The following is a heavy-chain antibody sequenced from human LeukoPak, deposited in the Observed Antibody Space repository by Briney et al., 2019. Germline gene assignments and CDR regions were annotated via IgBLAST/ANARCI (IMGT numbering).Heavy chain of an antibody. J-gene: IGHJ4*02. D-gene: IGHD6-13*01. CDR2: ISSSSSYV. Sequence: GSLRLSCAASGFTFSSYSMNWVRQAPGRGLEWVSSISSSSSYVYYADSVKGRFTISRDNAKNSLYLQMNSLRAEDTAVYYCARVLEAAAFDYWGQGTLVTVSS. V-gene: IGHV3-21*01. CDR1: GFTFSSYS. CDR3: ARVLEAAAFDY.